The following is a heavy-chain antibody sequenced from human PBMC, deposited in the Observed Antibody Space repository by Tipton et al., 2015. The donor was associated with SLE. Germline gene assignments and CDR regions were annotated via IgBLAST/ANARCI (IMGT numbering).Heavy chain of an antibody. J-gene: IGHJ4*02. CDR3: ARRYGTSFDY. CDR1: GGSITSYY. Sequence: TLSLTCTVSGGSITSYYGGWIRQPPGKGLEWIGSASDSGDTYYNPSLKSRLTLPLDTSKNQFSLKMISVTAADTAVYYCARRYGTSFDYWDQGTLVTVSS. D-gene: IGHD2-8*01. CDR2: ASDSGDT. V-gene: IGHV4-59*08.